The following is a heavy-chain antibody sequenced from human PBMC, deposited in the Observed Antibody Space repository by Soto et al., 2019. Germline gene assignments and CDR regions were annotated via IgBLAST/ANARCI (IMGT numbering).Heavy chain of an antibody. J-gene: IGHJ6*02. CDR2: IYYTGST. V-gene: IGHV4-61*01. CDR3: ARDQYDFRSGSYYYAMEV. Sequence: PSETLSLTCTVSGGSVSSESHCWSWLRQTPGKGREWIGYIYYTGSTNYTPPLKGRVTMSVDTSRDQLSLRLRSVTRADTAVSYCARDQYDFRSGSYYYAMEVWGQGTKVTAS. CDR1: GGSVSSESHC. D-gene: IGHD3-3*01.